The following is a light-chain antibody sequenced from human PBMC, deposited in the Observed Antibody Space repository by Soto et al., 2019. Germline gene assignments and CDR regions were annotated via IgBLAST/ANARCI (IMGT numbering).Light chain of an antibody. J-gene: IGKJ1*01. CDR1: QSVSTL. CDR3: QQYNSWT. V-gene: IGKV1-5*03. CDR2: KAS. Sequence: IQMPKSPSTLSASVGDRVTVVCRASQSVSTLLAWYQQKPGKAPKLLIYKASSLESGVPSRFSGSGSGTEFTLTISSLQPDDFATYYCQQYNSWTFGQGTIVDVK.